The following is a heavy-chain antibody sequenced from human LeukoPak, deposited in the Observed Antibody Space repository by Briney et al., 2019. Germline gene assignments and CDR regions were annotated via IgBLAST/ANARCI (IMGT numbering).Heavy chain of an antibody. Sequence: GGSLRLSCAASGFTFSSYWMSWVRQAPGKGLEWVANIKQDGSEKYYVDSVKGRFTISRDNSKNSLYLQMKSLRTEDTALYYCAKDQYSSGWFEPSFDYWGQGTLVTVSS. CDR3: AKDQYSSGWFEPSFDY. CDR2: IKQDGSEK. J-gene: IGHJ4*02. CDR1: GFTFSSYW. V-gene: IGHV3-7*03. D-gene: IGHD6-19*01.